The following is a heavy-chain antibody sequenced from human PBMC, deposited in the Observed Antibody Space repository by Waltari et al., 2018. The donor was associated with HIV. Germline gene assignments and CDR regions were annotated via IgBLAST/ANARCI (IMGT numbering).Heavy chain of an antibody. CDR2: ISSSSSTI. J-gene: IGHJ4*02. Sequence: EVQLVESGGGLVQPGGSLRLSCAASGFTFSSYSMNWVRQAPGKGLEWVSYISSSSSTIYYADSVKGRFTISRDNAKNSLYLQMNSLRVEDTAVYYCARGRTTSDYWGQGTLVTVSS. D-gene: IGHD1-7*01. CDR3: ARGRTTSDY. CDR1: GFTFSSYS. V-gene: IGHV3-48*04.